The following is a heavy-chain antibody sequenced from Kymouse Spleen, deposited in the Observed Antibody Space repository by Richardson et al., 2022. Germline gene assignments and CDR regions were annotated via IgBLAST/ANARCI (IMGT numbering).Heavy chain of an antibody. CDR3: ARGE*LRLGELSL*GWFDP. CDR2: IGTAGDT. Sequence: EVQLVESGGGLVQPGGSLRLSCAASGFTFSSYDMHWVRQATGKGLEWVSAIGTAGDTYYPGSVKGRFTISRENAKNSLYLQMNSLRAGDTAVYYCARGE*LRLGELSL*GWFDPWGQGTLVTVSS. V-gene: IGHV3-13*01. J-gene: IGHJ5*02. D-gene: IGHD3-16*02. CDR1: GFTFSSYD.